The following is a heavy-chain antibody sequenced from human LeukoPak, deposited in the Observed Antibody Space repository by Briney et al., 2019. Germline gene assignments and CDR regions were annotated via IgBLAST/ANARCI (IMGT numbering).Heavy chain of an antibody. CDR1: GGSLNDYL. CDR3: ARERDGYNYRYPLDY. D-gene: IGHD5-24*01. V-gene: IGHV4-34*01. CDR2: INHSGST. J-gene: IGHJ4*02. Sequence: PSETLSLTCAVYGGSLNDYLWSWIRQPPGQGLEWIGEINHSGSTNYNPSLKSRVTISVDTSKNQFSLKLSSVTAADTAVYYCARERDGYNYRYPLDYWGQGTLVTVSS.